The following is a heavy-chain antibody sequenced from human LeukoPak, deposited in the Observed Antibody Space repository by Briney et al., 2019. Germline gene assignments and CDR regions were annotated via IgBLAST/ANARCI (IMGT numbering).Heavy chain of an antibody. Sequence: KPSETLSLTCTVSGGSIGSSYYYWGWIRQPPGKGLEWIGSIYYSGSTYYNPSLKSRVTISVDTSKNQFSLKLRSVTAADTAVYYCASAVFYERSTYTSDAFDIWGQGTMVSVSS. CDR1: GGSIGSSYYY. V-gene: IGHV4-39*01. D-gene: IGHD3-22*01. CDR3: ASAVFYERSTYTSDAFDI. CDR2: IYYSGST. J-gene: IGHJ3*02.